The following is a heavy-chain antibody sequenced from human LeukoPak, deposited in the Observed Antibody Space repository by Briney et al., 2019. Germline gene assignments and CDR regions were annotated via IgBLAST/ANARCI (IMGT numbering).Heavy chain of an antibody. CDR1: GFTFSSYA. CDR3: AREAFRYYGMDV. V-gene: IGHV3-30-3*01. J-gene: IGHJ6*02. Sequence: GGSLRLSCAASGFTFSSYAMHWVRQAPGKGLEWVAVISYDGSNKYYADSVKGRFTISRDNSKNTLYLQMNSLRAEDTAVYYCAREAFRYYGMDVWGQGTTVTVSS. CDR2: ISYDGSNK. D-gene: IGHD2/OR15-2a*01.